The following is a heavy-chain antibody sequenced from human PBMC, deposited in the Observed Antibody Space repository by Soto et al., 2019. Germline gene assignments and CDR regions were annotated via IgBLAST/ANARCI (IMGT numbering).Heavy chain of an antibody. CDR2: ISAYNGNT. Sequence: QVQLVQSGAEVKKPGASVKVSCKASGYTVTSYGISWVRQAPGQGLEWMGWISAYNGNTNYAQKLQGRVTMTTDTATSTAYMELRSLRSDDTAVYYCARDLPSITGTTSWDYWGQGTLVTVSS. CDR3: ARDLPSITGTTSWDY. V-gene: IGHV1-18*04. J-gene: IGHJ4*02. CDR1: GYTVTSYG. D-gene: IGHD1-7*01.